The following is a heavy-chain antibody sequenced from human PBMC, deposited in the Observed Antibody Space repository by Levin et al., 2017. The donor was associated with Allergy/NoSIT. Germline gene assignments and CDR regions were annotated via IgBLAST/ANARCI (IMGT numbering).Heavy chain of an antibody. CDR3: VRGVLWFGESADGFDP. Sequence: PGGSLRLSCAASGFTFSSYGMHWVRQAPGKGLEWVAVIWYDGSNKYYADSVKGRFTISRDNSKNTLYLQMNSLRAEDTAVYYCVRGVLWFGESADGFDPWGQGTLVTVSS. CDR1: GFTFSSYG. D-gene: IGHD3-10*01. V-gene: IGHV3-33*01. J-gene: IGHJ5*02. CDR2: IWYDGSNK.